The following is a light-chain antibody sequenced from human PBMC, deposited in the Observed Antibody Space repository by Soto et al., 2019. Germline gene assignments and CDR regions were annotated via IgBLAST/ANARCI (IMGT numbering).Light chain of an antibody. CDR2: GAS. CDR1: LIFSSNY. CDR3: QHYNSYSEA. J-gene: IGKJ1*01. V-gene: IGKV3-20*01. Sequence: DIVLTQSPGTLSLSPGETATLSCRASLIFSSNYLAWYQQKPGQAPRLLIYGASSRATGIPDRFSGSGSGTEFTLTISSLQPDDFATYYCQHYNSYSEAFGQGTKVELK.